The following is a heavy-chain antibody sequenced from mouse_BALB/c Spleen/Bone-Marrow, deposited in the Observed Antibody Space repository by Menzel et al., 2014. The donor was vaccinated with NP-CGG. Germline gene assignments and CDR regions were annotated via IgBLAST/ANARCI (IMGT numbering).Heavy chain of an antibody. CDR1: GFTSSSYT. CDR2: ISSGGSYT. CDR3: TRDAMDY. J-gene: IGHJ4*01. V-gene: IGHV5-6-4*01. Sequence: DVMLVESGGGLVKPGGSLKLSCAASGFTSSSYTMSWVRQTPEKRLEWVATISSGGSYTYYPDSVKGRFTISRDNAKNTLYLQMSSLKSEDTAMYYCTRDAMDYWGQGTSVTVSS.